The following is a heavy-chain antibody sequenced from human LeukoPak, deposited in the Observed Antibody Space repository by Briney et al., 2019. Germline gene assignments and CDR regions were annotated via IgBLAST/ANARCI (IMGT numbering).Heavy chain of an antibody. Sequence: PSQTLSLTCTVSGGSISSGGYYWSWLRQHPGKGLEWIGYIYYSGSTYYNPSLKSRVTISVDTSKNQFSLKLSSVTAADTAVYYCARDGAKDCSSTSCTPNYYYYYMDVWGKGTTVTVSS. V-gene: IGHV4-31*03. CDR3: ARDGAKDCSSTSCTPNYYYYYMDV. CDR2: IYYSGST. J-gene: IGHJ6*03. CDR1: GGSISSGGYY. D-gene: IGHD2-2*01.